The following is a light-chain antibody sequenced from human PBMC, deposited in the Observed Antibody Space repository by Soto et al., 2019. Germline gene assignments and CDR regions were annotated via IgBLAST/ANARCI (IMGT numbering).Light chain of an antibody. Sequence: QSVLTQPPSVSGAPGQRVTISCTGSSSNIGTGYDVLWYQQLPGTAPKLLIYGNSNRPSGVPDRFSGSKSGTSASLAITGLQAEDEADYYCQSYDSNLSVVFGGGTKLTVL. CDR1: SSNIGTGYD. J-gene: IGLJ2*01. V-gene: IGLV1-40*01. CDR2: GNS. CDR3: QSYDSNLSVV.